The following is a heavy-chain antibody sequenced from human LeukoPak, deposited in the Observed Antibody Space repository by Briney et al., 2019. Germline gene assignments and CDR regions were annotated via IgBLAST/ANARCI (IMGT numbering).Heavy chain of an antibody. V-gene: IGHV3-11*04. CDR3: ARVLNYYDSSGYLAYYYYYYMDV. J-gene: IGHJ6*03. CDR1: GGSISSSSYY. Sequence: LSLTCPVSGGSISSSSYYWGWIRQPPGKGLEWVSYISSSGSTIYYADSVKGRFTISRDNAKNSLYLQMNSLRAEDTAVYYCARVLNYYDSSGYLAYYYYYYMDVWGKGTTVTVSS. D-gene: IGHD3-22*01. CDR2: ISSSGSTI.